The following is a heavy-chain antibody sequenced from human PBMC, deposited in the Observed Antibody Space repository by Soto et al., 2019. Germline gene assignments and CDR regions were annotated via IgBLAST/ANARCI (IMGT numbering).Heavy chain of an antibody. CDR2: IIPIFGTA. CDR1: GGTFSSYA. D-gene: IGHD3-9*01. Sequence: SLKVSCKASGGTFSSYASSWVRQAPGQGLEWMGGIIPIFGTANYAQKFQGRVTITADESTSTAYMELSSLRSEDTAVYYCARDLADILTGYYYTDAFDIWGQGTLVTVSS. V-gene: IGHV1-69*13. CDR3: ARDLADILTGYYYTDAFDI. J-gene: IGHJ3*02.